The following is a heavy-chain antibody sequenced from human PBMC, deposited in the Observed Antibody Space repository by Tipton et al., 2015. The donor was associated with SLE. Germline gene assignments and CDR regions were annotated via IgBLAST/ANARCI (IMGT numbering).Heavy chain of an antibody. CDR3: ARSRGARSGRTPGAFDI. J-gene: IGHJ3*02. Sequence: TLSLTCTVYGGSLSGYWWSWIRQSPGKGLAWIGEIYPTGRTDYNPSLMSRVTISVDTSKNQFSLQLSSVTAADTAVYYCARSRGARSGRTPGAFDIWGQGTMVTVSS. D-gene: IGHD1-14*01. V-gene: IGHV4-34*01. CDR1: GGSLSGYW. CDR2: IYPTGRT.